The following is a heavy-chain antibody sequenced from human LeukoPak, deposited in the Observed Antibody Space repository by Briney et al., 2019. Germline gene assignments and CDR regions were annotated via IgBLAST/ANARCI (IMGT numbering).Heavy chain of an antibody. J-gene: IGHJ4*02. V-gene: IGHV3-7*03. CDR2: IKQDGSEK. CDR1: GFTFSSYW. D-gene: IGHD3-3*01. Sequence: PGGSLRLSCAASGFTFSSYWMSWVRQAPGKGLEWVANIKQDGSEKYYVDSVKGRFTISRDNSKNTLYLQMNSLRAEDTAVYYCAKFPFYDPFDYWGQGTLVTVSS. CDR3: AKFPFYDPFDY.